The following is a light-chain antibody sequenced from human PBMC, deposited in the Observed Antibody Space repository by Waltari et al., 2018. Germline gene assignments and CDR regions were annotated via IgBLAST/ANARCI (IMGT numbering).Light chain of an antibody. CDR3: NARDSSGNHWV. V-gene: IGLV3-19*01. J-gene: IGLJ3*02. CDR2: GTN. Sequence: SSELTQDPAVSVALGQTVRITCQGNSLRSYYASRYQQKPGQAPVLVMYGTNNRHSGFPDRVSGSSSGNTASLTITGAQAEDEADYDCNARDSSGNHWVFGGGTKLTVL. CDR1: SLRSYY.